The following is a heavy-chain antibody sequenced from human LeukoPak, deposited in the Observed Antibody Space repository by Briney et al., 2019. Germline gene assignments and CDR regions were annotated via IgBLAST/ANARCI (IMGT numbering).Heavy chain of an antibody. V-gene: IGHV1-8*01. CDR1: GYTFTSYD. CDR3: ARMVGTEHPPYDY. J-gene: IGHJ4*02. Sequence: ASVKVSCKASGYTFTSYDINWVRQATGQGLEWMGWMNPNSGNTGYAQKFQGRVTMTRNTSIGTAYMELSSLRSEDTAVYYCARMVGTEHPPYDYWGQGTLVTVSS. CDR2: MNPNSGNT. D-gene: IGHD1/OR15-1a*01.